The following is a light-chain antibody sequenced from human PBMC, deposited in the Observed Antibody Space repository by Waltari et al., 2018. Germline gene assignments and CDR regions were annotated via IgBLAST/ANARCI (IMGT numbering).Light chain of an antibody. CDR1: QSVGRY. CDR2: DAS. Sequence: EIVLTQAPGTLSLSPGERGTLSCRASQSVGRYLAWYQQKPGQAPRLLIYDASTRATGIPARFSGSGSGTDFSLTISRLEPEDFAVYYCQKYVNLPATFGQGTKVEIK. V-gene: IGKV3-20*01. J-gene: IGKJ1*01. CDR3: QKYVNLPAT.